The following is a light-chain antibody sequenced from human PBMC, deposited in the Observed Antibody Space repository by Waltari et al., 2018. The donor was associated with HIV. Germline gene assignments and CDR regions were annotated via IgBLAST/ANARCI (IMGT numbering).Light chain of an antibody. Sequence: QSVLPPPPSASGTPGPRVTISCSGSSSTLGSNTVTWYQQLPGTAPKLLIYSNNQRPSGVPDRFSGSKSGTSASLAISGLQSEDEADYYCATWDDSLNGRWVFGGGTKLTVL. CDR2: SNN. CDR3: ATWDDSLNGRWV. V-gene: IGLV1-44*01. CDR1: SSTLGSNT. J-gene: IGLJ3*02.